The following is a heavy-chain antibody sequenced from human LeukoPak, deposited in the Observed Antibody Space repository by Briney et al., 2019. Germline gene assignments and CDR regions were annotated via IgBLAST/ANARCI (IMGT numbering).Heavy chain of an antibody. CDR2: MNPNSGNT. Sequence: ASVKVSCKASGYTFTSYDINWVRQATGQGLEWMGWMNPNSGNTGYAQKFQGRVTMTRNTSISTAYMELSSLRSEDTAVYYCARAPPRRGQGYYYYYMDVWGKGTTVTVSS. V-gene: IGHV1-8*01. J-gene: IGHJ6*03. CDR3: ARAPPRRGQGYYYYYMDV. CDR1: GYTFTSYD.